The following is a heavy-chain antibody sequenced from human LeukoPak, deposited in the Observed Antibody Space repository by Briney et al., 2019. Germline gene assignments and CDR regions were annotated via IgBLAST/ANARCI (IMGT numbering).Heavy chain of an antibody. D-gene: IGHD3-22*01. Sequence: PGGSLRLSCAASGFTFCSYAMHWVRQAPGKGLEYVSAISSNGGSTYYANSVKGRFTISRDNSKNTLYLQMGSLRAEDMAVYYCARAIAYYYDSSGYYGGDYFDYWSQGTLVTVSS. CDR1: GFTFCSYA. CDR2: ISSNGGST. J-gene: IGHJ4*02. CDR3: ARAIAYYYDSSGYYGGDYFDY. V-gene: IGHV3-64*01.